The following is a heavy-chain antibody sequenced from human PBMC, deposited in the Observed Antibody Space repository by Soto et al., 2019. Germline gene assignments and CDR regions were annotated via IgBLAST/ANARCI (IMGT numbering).Heavy chain of an antibody. Sequence: QVQLVQSGAEVKRPGSSVKVSCESSGDTFNSYVISWVRQAPGQGLEWMGGIIPIIGVTHYAQTFQGRVTISALSCTGTAYMELTNLGFEDSVLYYCARESLGAKGADHWGEGTLVTVSS. V-gene: IGHV1-69*17. D-gene: IGHD3-16*01. CDR3: ARESLGAKGADH. CDR1: GDTFNSYV. J-gene: IGHJ4*02. CDR2: IIPIIGVT.